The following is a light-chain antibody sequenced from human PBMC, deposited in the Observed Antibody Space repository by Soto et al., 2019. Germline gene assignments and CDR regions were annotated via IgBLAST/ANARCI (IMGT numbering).Light chain of an antibody. Sequence: DIQMTQSPSSVSASVGDRVTITCRASQGLSSWLAWYQQKPGKAPKLLIYAASSLQSGVPSRFSGSGSGTDFTLTIRRLQPEDFARYYCQQANSFPLTFGGGTKVEIK. V-gene: IGKV1-12*01. J-gene: IGKJ4*01. CDR3: QQANSFPLT. CDR1: QGLSSW. CDR2: AAS.